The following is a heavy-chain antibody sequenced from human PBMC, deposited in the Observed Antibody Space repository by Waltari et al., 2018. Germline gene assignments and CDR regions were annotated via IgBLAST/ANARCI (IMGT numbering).Heavy chain of an antibody. CDR2: IIPIFGTA. CDR3: ARGGGCSGGSCYSAEYWFDP. D-gene: IGHD2-15*01. CDR1: GGTFSSYA. J-gene: IGHJ5*02. Sequence: QVQLVQSGAEVKKPGSSVKVSCKASGGTFSSYAISWVRQAPGQGLEWMGGIIPIFGTANYAQKFQGRVTITADESTSTAYMELSSLRSEDTAVYYCARGGGCSGGSCYSAEYWFDPWGQGTLVTVSS. V-gene: IGHV1-69*12.